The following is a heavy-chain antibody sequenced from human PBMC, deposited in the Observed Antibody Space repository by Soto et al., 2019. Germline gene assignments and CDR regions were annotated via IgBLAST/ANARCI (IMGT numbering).Heavy chain of an antibody. CDR2: IKSESAGGTT. J-gene: IGHJ4*02. Sequence: PGGSLRLSCAVSGFTLSDVWMNWVRQAPGKGPEWVGLIKSESAGGTTEYAAPVKGRFTISRDDSENTLYLQMNSLETEDTVVYYCSHGYTQYFESWGQGT. D-gene: IGHD5-18*01. CDR1: GFTLSDVW. CDR3: SHGYTQYFES. V-gene: IGHV3-15*07.